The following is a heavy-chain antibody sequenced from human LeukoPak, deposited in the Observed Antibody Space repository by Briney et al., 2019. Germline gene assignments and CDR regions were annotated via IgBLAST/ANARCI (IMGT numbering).Heavy chain of an antibody. CDR2: IIPILGIA. CDR3: ARPIRYYYGSGSLGTKNPDDAFIS. V-gene: IGHV1-69*04. J-gene: IGHJ3*02. Sequence: SVKVSCKASGGTFSSYAISWVRQAPGQGLEWMGRIIPILGIANYAQKFQGRVTITADKSTSTAYMELSSLRSEDTAVYYCARPIRYYYGSGSLGTKNPDDAFISGAKGQWSPSLQ. D-gene: IGHD3-10*01. CDR1: GGTFSSYA.